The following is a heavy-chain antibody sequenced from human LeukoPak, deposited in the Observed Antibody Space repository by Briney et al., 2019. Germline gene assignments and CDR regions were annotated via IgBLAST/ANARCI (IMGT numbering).Heavy chain of an antibody. Sequence: SETLSLTCSVSGGSISSSSYYWGWIRQPPGKGLEWIGSIYYSGSTYYNPSLKSRVTISVDTSKNQFSLKLSSVTAADTAVYYCARESRTGYSSSWYSINFDYWGQGTLVTVSS. J-gene: IGHJ4*02. CDR3: ARESRTGYSSSWYSINFDY. D-gene: IGHD6-13*01. CDR1: GGSISSSSYY. CDR2: IYYSGST. V-gene: IGHV4-39*07.